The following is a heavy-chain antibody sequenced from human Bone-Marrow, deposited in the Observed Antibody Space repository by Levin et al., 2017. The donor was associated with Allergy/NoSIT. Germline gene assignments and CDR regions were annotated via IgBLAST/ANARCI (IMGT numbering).Heavy chain of an antibody. J-gene: IGHJ4*02. D-gene: IGHD1-26*01. V-gene: IGHV3-33*01. CDR3: TRDRGEWGQFYFDY. CDR1: GFTFSAFG. Sequence: GESLKISCAASGFTFSAFGMHWVRQPPGRGLEWVAVISYDGGLKFYADSVKGRFTISRDNSKNTHYLQMNSLRAEDTAVYYCTRDRGEWGQFYFDYWGQGILVTVSS. CDR2: ISYDGGLK.